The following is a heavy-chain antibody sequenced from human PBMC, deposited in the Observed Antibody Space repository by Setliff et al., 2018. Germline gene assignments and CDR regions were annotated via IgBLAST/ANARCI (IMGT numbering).Heavy chain of an antibody. V-gene: IGHV4-39*07. CDR2: VYFSGYT. CDR1: GCSISSSSYY. CDR3: ARVDFTMLQGVLGQ. J-gene: IGHJ1*01. D-gene: IGHD3-10*01. Sequence: KPSETLSLTCTVSGCSISSSSYYWGWIRQPPGKGLEWLGSVYFSGYTYYNPSLSGRVTISIDTSKNQFSLRLTSVTAADTAVYYCARVDFTMLQGVLGQWGQGTLVTVSS.